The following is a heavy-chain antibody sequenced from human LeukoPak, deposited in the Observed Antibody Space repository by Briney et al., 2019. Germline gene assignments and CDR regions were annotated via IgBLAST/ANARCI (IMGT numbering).Heavy chain of an antibody. V-gene: IGHV3-30*18. J-gene: IGHJ6*02. CDR2: ISYDGSNK. CDR3: AKDLLRFLEWPEGMDV. D-gene: IGHD3-3*01. Sequence: GGSLRLSCAASGFTFSSYGMHWVRQAPGKGLEWVAVISYDGSNKYYADSVKGRFTISRDNSKNTLYLQMNSLRAKDTAVYYCAKDLLRFLEWPEGMDVWGQGTTVTVSS. CDR1: GFTFSSYG.